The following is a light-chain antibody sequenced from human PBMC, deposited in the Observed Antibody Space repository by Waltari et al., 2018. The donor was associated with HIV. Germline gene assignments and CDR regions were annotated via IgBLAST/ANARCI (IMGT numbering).Light chain of an antibody. CDR1: SSDVDYYNY. CDR2: DVT. Sequence: QSALTQPASVSGSPGQSITISCTGISSDVDYYNYDCWYQQHPGKAPKLMIYDVTHRPSGVSNRFSGSKSGNTASLTISRLQAEDEADYYCSSYTSSSWVFGGGTKLTVL. J-gene: IGLJ3*02. V-gene: IGLV2-14*03. CDR3: SSYTSSSWV.